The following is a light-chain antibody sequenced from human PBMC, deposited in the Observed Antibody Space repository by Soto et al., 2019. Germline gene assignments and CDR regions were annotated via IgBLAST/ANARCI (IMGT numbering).Light chain of an antibody. CDR1: QSISSY. V-gene: IGKV1-39*01. J-gene: IGKJ3*01. CDR3: QQSYSTLT. Sequence: DIQMTQSPSSLSASVGDRVTITCRASQSISSYLNWYQQKPGKAPKLLIYAASSLQSGVPSGFSGSGSGTDFTLTISSLQPEDFATYYCQQSYSTLTFGPGTKVDIK. CDR2: AAS.